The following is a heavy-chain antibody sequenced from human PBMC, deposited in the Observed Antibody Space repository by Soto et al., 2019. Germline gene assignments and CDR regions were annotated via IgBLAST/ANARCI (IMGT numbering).Heavy chain of an antibody. CDR3: ASDFSSTWVAIEYGFDY. CDR2: IYHSGSP. V-gene: IGHV4-4*02. CDR1: GGSISSSNW. Sequence: SETLSLTCAVSGGSISSSNWWSWVRQPPGKGLEWIGEIYHSGSPNYNPSLKSRVTISVDKSKNQFSLKLSSVTAADTAVYYCASDFSSTWVAIEYGFDYWGRGTLVTVSA. D-gene: IGHD2-15*01. J-gene: IGHJ4*02.